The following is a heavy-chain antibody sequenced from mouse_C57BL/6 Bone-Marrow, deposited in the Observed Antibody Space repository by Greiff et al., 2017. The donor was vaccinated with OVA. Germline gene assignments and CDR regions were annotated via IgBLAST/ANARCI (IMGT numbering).Heavy chain of an antibody. V-gene: IGHV7-1*01. CDR3: ARDYYGSSRYFDY. CDR2: SRNKANDYTT. CDR1: GFTFSDFY. Sequence: EVKLMESGGGLVQSGRSLRLSCATSGFTFSDFYMEWVRQAPGKGLEWIAASRNKANDYTTEYSASVKGRFIVSRDTSQSILYLQMNALRAEDTAIYYCARDYYGSSRYFDYWGQGTTLTVSS. J-gene: IGHJ2*01. D-gene: IGHD1-1*01.